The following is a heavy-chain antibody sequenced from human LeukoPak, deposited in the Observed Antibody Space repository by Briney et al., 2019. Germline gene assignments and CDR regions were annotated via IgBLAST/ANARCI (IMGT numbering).Heavy chain of an antibody. CDR2: ISAYNGNT. V-gene: IGHV1-18*01. CDR3: AREMVSHRNYYDSSGYPTPIDY. CDR1: GYTFTSYG. D-gene: IGHD3-22*01. Sequence: APVKVSCKASGYTFTSYGISWVRQAPGQGLEWMGWISAYNGNTNYAQKLQGRVTMTTDTSTSTAYTELRSLRSDDTAVYYCAREMVSHRNYYDSSGYPTPIDYWGQGTLVTVSS. J-gene: IGHJ4*02.